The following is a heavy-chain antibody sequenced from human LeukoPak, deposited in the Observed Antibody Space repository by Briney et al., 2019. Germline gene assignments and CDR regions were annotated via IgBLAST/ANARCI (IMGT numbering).Heavy chain of an antibody. Sequence: ASVKVSCKASGYTFTGYYMHWVRQAPGQGLEWMGWINPNSGGTNYAQKFQGRVTMTRDTSISTAYMELSRLRSDDTAVYYCARDFQPSVTFWSGYSPYYYYYYMDVWGKGTTVTVSS. CDR1: GYTFTGYY. CDR2: INPNSGGT. J-gene: IGHJ6*03. V-gene: IGHV1-2*02. D-gene: IGHD3-3*01. CDR3: ARDFQPSVTFWSGYSPYYYYYYMDV.